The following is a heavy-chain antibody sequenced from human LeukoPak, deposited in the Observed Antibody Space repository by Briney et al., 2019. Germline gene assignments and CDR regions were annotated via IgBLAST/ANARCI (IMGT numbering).Heavy chain of an antibody. V-gene: IGHV4-59*01. CDR3: AREDRRDGYNPFDY. D-gene: IGHD5-24*01. Sequence: PSETLSLTCTVSGGSISSYYWSWIRQPPGKGLEWIGYIYTSGSTNYNPSLKGRVTISVDTSKNQFSLKLSSVTAADTAVYYCAREDRRDGYNPFDYWGQGTLVTVSS. CDR1: GGSISSYY. CDR2: IYTSGST. J-gene: IGHJ4*02.